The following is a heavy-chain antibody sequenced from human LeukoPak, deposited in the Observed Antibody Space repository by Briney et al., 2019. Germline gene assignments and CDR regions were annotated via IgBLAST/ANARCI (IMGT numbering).Heavy chain of an antibody. CDR1: GFTVSSNY. V-gene: IGHV3-53*01. CDR3: ARAGLYCSGGSCYHFDY. D-gene: IGHD2-15*01. J-gene: IGHJ4*02. CDR2: IYSGGST. Sequence: GRSLRLSCAASGFTVSSNYMSWVRQAPGKGLEWVSVIYSGGSTYYADSVKGRFTISRDNSKNTLYLQMNSLRAEDTAVYYCARAGLYCSGGSCYHFDYWGQGTLVTVSS.